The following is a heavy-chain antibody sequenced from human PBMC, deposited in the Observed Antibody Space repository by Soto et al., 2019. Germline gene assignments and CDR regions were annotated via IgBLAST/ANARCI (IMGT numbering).Heavy chain of an antibody. CDR3: ARAIIVNDKPPLYYFDS. J-gene: IGHJ4*02. Sequence: QLQESGPGLVKPSQTLSLTCTVSGGSITNDRYYCSWVRQHPGRGLEWIGYIYYSGHPYYNPSLKSRVTISVDTSQNQFSLELNSVTAADTAVYYCARAIIVNDKPPLYYFDSWGQGSLVTVSS. D-gene: IGHD3-22*01. V-gene: IGHV4-31*03. CDR1: GGSITNDRYY. CDR2: IYYSGHP.